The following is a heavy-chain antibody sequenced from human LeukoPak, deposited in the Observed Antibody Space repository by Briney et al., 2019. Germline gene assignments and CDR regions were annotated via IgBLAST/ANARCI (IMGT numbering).Heavy chain of an antibody. CDR3: ARTAGTIVRGVITYYYGMDV. CDR2: IYCSGST. Sequence: SETLSLTCTVSGASISSGGYWWRRLREQGGRGLEGIEYIYCSGSTYYNPSLKSRVTISVDTSKNQFSLKLSSATAADTAVYSCARTAGTIVRGVITYYYGMDVWGQGTTVTVSS. J-gene: IGHJ6*02. CDR1: GASISSGGYW. V-gene: IGHV4-31*03. D-gene: IGHD3-10*01.